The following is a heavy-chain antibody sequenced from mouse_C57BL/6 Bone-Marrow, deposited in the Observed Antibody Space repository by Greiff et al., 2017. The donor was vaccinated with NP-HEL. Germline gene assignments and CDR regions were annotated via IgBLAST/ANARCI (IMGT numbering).Heavy chain of an antibody. V-gene: IGHV1-58*01. CDR3: ARGGIYYYGSSYVLFAY. Sequence: EVQLQESGAELVRPGSSVKMSCKTSGYTFTSYGINWVKQRPGQGLEWIGYIYIGNGYTEYNEKFKGKATLTSDTSSSTAYMQLSSLTSEDSAIYFCARGGIYYYGSSYVLFAYWGQGTLVTVSA. J-gene: IGHJ3*01. D-gene: IGHD1-1*01. CDR2: IYIGNGYT. CDR1: GYTFTSYG.